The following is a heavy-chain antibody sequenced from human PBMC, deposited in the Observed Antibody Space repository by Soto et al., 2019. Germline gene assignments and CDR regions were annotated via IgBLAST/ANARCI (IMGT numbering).Heavy chain of an antibody. CDR3: AKVMRADRTSSNFDYYSAMDV. V-gene: IGHV3-30*18. D-gene: IGHD6-6*01. J-gene: IGHJ6*02. CDR1: GFSFSAYG. Sequence: QVQMVESGGGVVQPGRSLRLSCAASGFSFSAYGLHWVRQAPGKGLEWLAVISNDGRNTYYADSVKGRFTICRDNSKDTLFLKMNTLRGEDTAIYYCAKVMRADRTSSNFDYYSAMDVWGQGTTVTVSS. CDR2: ISNDGRNT.